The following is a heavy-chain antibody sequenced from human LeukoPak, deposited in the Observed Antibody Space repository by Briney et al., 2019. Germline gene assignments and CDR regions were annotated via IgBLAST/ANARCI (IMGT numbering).Heavy chain of an antibody. J-gene: IGHJ4*02. D-gene: IGHD3-3*01. CDR2: IKLDGSEK. Sequence: GGSLSLSCVASGFTFGKYWMSWVRQAPGKGLEWVANIKLDGSEKNYVDSVKGRFTISRDNTKNSLYLQMNSLRVEDTAVFYCARDQYDTWSRRGNFDSWGQGTLVIVSS. CDR3: ARDQYDTWSRRGNFDS. V-gene: IGHV3-7*03. CDR1: GFTFGKYW.